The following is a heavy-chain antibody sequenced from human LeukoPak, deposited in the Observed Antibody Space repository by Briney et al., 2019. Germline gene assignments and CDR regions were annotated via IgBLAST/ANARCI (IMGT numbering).Heavy chain of an antibody. V-gene: IGHV3-23*01. CDR2: ISGSGGST. Sequence: GGSLRLSCAASGFTFSSSAMSWVRQAPGKGLEWVSAISGSGGSTYYADSVKGRFTISRDNSKNTLYLQMNSLRAEDTAVYYCASNYYGSGSYYTRNFYYYYYGMDVWGQGTTVTVSS. J-gene: IGHJ6*02. CDR1: GFTFSSSA. D-gene: IGHD3-10*01. CDR3: ASNYYGSGSYYTRNFYYYYYGMDV.